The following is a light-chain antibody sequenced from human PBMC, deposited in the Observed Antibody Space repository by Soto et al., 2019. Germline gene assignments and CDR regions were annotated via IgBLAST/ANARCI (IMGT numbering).Light chain of an antibody. CDR1: QSVLYSSNNKNY. Sequence: DIVMTQSPDSLAVSLGERATINCKSSQSVLYSSNNKNYFAWYQQKPGQPPKLLISWASTRESGVPDRFSGSGSWTDFTLTISSLQAEDVAVYYCQQHYSTPLSFGQGTRLEIK. J-gene: IGKJ5*01. CDR2: WAS. CDR3: QQHYSTPLS. V-gene: IGKV4-1*01.